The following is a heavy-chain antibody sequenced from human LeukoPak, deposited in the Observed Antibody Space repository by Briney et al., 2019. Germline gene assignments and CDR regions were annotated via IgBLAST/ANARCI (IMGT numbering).Heavy chain of an antibody. CDR3: ARVDRYDYVWGSYRWEAFDI. CDR1: GYTFTGYY. V-gene: IGHV1-2*02. Sequence: ASVKVSCKASGYTFTGYYMHWVRQAPGQGLEWMGWINPNSGGTNYAQKFQGRVTMTSDTSISTAYMELSRLRSDDTAVYYCARVDRYDYVWGSYRWEAFDIWGQGTMVTVSS. J-gene: IGHJ3*02. D-gene: IGHD3-16*02. CDR2: INPNSGGT.